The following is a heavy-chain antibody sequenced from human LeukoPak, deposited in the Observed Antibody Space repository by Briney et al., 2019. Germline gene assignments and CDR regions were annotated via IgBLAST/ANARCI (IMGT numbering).Heavy chain of an antibody. V-gene: IGHV3-21*01. CDR1: GFTFSSYA. CDR3: ARESPGDY. CDR2: VSFSSSYI. J-gene: IGHJ4*02. Sequence: GGSLRLSCAASGFTFSSYAMNWVRQAPGKGLEWVSSVSFSSSYIYYADSVKGRFTISRDNAKNSLYLQMNSLRAEDTAVYYCARESPGDYWGQGTLVTVSS.